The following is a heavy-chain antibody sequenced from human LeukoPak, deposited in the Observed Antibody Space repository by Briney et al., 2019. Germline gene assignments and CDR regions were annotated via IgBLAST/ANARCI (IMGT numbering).Heavy chain of an antibody. D-gene: IGHD2-15*01. J-gene: IGHJ6*03. Sequence: ASVKVSCKASGYTFTGYYMHWVRQAPGQGLEWMGIINPSGGSTSYAQKFQGRVTMTRDMSTSTVYMELSSLRSEDTAVYYCARASGAYPDLYYMDVWGKGTTVTVSS. CDR3: ARASGAYPDLYYMDV. CDR2: INPSGGST. V-gene: IGHV1-46*01. CDR1: GYTFTGYY.